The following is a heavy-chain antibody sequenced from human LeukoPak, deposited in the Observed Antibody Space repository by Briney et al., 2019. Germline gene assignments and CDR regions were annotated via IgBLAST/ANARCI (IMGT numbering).Heavy chain of an antibody. CDR2: IYPGDSDI. CDR3: ARRLDYSGSGSHFNGLFDY. J-gene: IGHJ4*02. CDR1: GYSFSDYW. D-gene: IGHD3-10*01. Sequence: GESLKISCKGSGYSFSDYWIGWVRQMPGKGLEWMGIIYPGDSDIRYSPSFQGQVTISADKSSSTAFLQWSSLKASDTAMCYCARRLDYSGSGSHFNGLFDYWGQGTLVTVSS. V-gene: IGHV5-51*01.